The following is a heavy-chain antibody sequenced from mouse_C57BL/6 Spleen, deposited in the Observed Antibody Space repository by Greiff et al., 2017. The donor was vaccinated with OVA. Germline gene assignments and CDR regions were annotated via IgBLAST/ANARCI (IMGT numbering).Heavy chain of an antibody. CDR3: TRYRLTWTYFDF. V-gene: IGHV7-3*01. CDR2: IRNKANGYTT. Sequence: EVHLVESGGGLVQPGGSLSLSCAASGFTFTDYYMSWVRQPPGKALEWVGFIRNKANGYTTEYSASVKGRFTISRDNSQLILYLQMNALIADHSATYYCTRYRLTWTYFDFWGQGTTLTVSS. CDR1: GFTFTDYY. D-gene: IGHD4-1*01. J-gene: IGHJ2*01.